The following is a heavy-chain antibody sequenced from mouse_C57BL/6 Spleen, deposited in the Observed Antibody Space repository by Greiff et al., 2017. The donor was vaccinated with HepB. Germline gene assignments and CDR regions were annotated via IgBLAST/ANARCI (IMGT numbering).Heavy chain of an antibody. Sequence: VQLQQPGAELVKPGASVKLSCKASGYTFTSYWMHWVKQRPGQGLEWIGMIHPNSGSTNYNEKFKSKATLTVDKSSSTAYMQLSSLTSEDSAVYYCADYYGSNYWYFDVWGTGTTVTVSS. CDR3: ADYYGSNYWYFDV. CDR1: GYTFTSYW. D-gene: IGHD1-1*01. J-gene: IGHJ1*03. CDR2: IHPNSGST. V-gene: IGHV1-64*01.